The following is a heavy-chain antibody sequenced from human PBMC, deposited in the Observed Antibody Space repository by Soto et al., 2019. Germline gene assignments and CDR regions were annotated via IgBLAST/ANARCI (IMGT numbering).Heavy chain of an antibody. Sequence: PETWSLPCAVLGDSFGGYSGTWFGRPPGKGPEWLAHIYGDGSANYNPSLKSRVAISADSSKNQVALTSRSVTDADTAVYFCAREIPIVADYYMGIDYWGQGILVTVPS. D-gene: IGHD3-10*01. J-gene: IGHJ4*02. V-gene: IGHV4-59*01. CDR1: GDSFGGYS. CDR2: IYGDGSA. CDR3: AREIPIVADYYMGIDY.